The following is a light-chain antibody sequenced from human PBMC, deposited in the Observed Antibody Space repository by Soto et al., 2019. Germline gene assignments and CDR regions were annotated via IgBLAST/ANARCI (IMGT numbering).Light chain of an antibody. CDR2: ATD. V-gene: IGKV1-39*01. CDR1: QTITNY. CDR3: QQSYNTPQT. Sequence: DVQMTQSPYSLSASIGDRVTITWRASQTITNYLNWYQQQSGKAPKLLIYATDTLQSGVPSRFSGSGSGTDYTLTISSLQPEDFATYYCQQSYNTPQTFGQGTKVDIK. J-gene: IGKJ1*01.